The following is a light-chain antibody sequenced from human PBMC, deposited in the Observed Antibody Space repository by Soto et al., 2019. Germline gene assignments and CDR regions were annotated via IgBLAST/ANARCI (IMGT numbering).Light chain of an antibody. CDR1: QSVSSNY. J-gene: IGKJ4*01. CDR3: QQYGSSPLT. Sequence: EIVLTQSPGTLSLSPGEKATLSCRASQSVSSNYLAWYQQKPGQAPRLLIYGASTRATGIQDRFSGSGSGTDFTLIISRLEPEDFAMYYCQQYGSSPLTFGGGAKVEIK. V-gene: IGKV3-20*01. CDR2: GAS.